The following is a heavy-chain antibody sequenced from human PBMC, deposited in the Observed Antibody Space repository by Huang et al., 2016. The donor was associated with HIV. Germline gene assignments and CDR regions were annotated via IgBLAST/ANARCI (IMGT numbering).Heavy chain of an antibody. CDR2: INRDGRST. CDR3: ARDSQQWLVEDY. V-gene: IGHV3-74*01. CDR1: GFTFSGSW. D-gene: IGHD6-19*01. J-gene: IGHJ4*02. Sequence: EVQLVESGGGLVQPGGSLRLSCAASGFTFSGSWMRWVRQAPGKGLVWVSRINRDGRSTSYADSVKGRFTISRDNAKNTLYLKMNSLRAEDTAVYYCARDSQQWLVEDYWGQGTLVTVSS.